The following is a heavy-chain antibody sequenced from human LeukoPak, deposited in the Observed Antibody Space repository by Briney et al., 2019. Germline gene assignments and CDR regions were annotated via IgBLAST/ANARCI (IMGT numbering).Heavy chain of an antibody. CDR3: ASYRIAAAGTHFNY. V-gene: IGHV3-53*01. Sequence: GGSLRLSCAASGFTVSSNYMSWVRQAPGKGLEWVSVIYSGGSTYYADSVKGRFTISRGNSKNTLYLQMNSLRAEDTAVYYCASYRIAAAGTHFNYWGQGTLVTVSS. CDR2: IYSGGST. D-gene: IGHD6-13*01. J-gene: IGHJ4*02. CDR1: GFTVSSNY.